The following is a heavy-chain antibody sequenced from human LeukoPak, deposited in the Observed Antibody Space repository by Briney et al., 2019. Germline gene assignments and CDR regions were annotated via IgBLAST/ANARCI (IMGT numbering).Heavy chain of an antibody. CDR3: ARVPQWPMDAFDI. V-gene: IGHV1-8*01. CDR1: GYTFTSYD. CDR2: MNPNSGNT. Sequence: ASVKVSCKASGYTFTSYDINWVRQATGQGLEWMGWMNPNSGNTGYAQKFQGRVTMTRNTSISTAYMELSSLRSEDTAVYYCARVPQWPMDAFDIWGQGTMVTVSS. J-gene: IGHJ3*02. D-gene: IGHD6-19*01.